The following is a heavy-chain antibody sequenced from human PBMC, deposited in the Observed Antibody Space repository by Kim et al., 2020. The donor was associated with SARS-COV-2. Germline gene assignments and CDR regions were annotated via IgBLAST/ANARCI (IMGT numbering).Heavy chain of an antibody. D-gene: IGHD5-18*01. J-gene: IGHJ4*02. CDR3: ARGPTVGTTMGPHS. CDR1: GGSIRSYY. V-gene: IGHV4-4*07. CDR2: IHTSGTT. Sequence: SETLSLTCSVSGGSIRSYYWSWIRQPAGKGLEWIGRIHTSGTTDYNPSLKSRVTMSVDTSKNQFYLKLSSVTDADTAVYYCARGPTVGTTMGPHSWVQG.